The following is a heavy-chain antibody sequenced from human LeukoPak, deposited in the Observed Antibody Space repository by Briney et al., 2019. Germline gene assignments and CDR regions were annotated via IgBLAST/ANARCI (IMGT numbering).Heavy chain of an antibody. D-gene: IGHD5-24*01. CDR2: ISGSGGTT. CDR3: AKDEMATSSPYYFDY. V-gene: IGHV3-23*01. Sequence: PGGSLRLFCAASGFTFSSYAMSWVRQAPGKGLEWVSGISGSGGTTYYADSVKGRFTISRDNSKNTLYLQMNSLRAEDTAVYYCAKDEMATSSPYYFDYWGQGTLVTVSS. J-gene: IGHJ4*02. CDR1: GFTFSSYA.